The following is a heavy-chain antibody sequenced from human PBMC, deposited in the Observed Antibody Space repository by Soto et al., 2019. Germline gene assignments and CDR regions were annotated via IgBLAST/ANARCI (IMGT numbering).Heavy chain of an antibody. CDR3: AKDFRFARNAFDI. J-gene: IGHJ3*02. D-gene: IGHD3-10*01. Sequence: EVQLLESGGGLVQPGGSLRLSCAASGFTFSSYAMSWVRQAPGKGLEWVSAISGSGGSTYYADSVKGRFTNSRDNSKNTLYLQMNSLRAEDTAVYYCAKDFRFARNAFDIWGQGTMVTVSS. V-gene: IGHV3-23*01. CDR1: GFTFSSYA. CDR2: ISGSGGST.